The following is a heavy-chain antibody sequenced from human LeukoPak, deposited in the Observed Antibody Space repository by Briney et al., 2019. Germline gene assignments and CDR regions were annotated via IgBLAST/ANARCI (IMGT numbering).Heavy chain of an antibody. CDR2: INPDSGDT. CDR3: TRGWDL. V-gene: IGHV1-8*03. CDR1: GYRFTSSD. J-gene: IGHJ5*02. Sequence: ASVKVSCKASGYRFTSSDINWERQATGQGLEWMGWINPDSGDTGYAEKFQDRLTIAGDTSITTAYMELTNLKSEDTAVYYCTRGWDLWGQGTLVTVSS.